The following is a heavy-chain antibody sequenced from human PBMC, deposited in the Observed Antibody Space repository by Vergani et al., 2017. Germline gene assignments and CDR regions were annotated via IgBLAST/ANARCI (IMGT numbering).Heavy chain of an antibody. CDR3: ARSESFYGMDV. J-gene: IGHJ6*02. CDR1: GGSISSYY. V-gene: IGHV4-59*01. CDR2: IYYSGST. D-gene: IGHD3-10*01. Sequence: QVQLQESGPGLVKPSETLSLTCTVSGGSISSYYWSWIRPPPGKGLEWIGYIYYSGSTNYNPSLKSRVTISVDTSKNQFSLKLSSVTAADTAVYYCARSESFYGMDVWGQGTTVTVSS.